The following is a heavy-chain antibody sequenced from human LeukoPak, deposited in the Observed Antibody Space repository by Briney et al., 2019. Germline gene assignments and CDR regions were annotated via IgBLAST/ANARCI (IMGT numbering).Heavy chain of an antibody. CDR2: FYSGGSS. CDR3: ARDRGYGYGFFDY. CDR1: GFTVRSIY. J-gene: IGHJ4*02. V-gene: IGHV3-53*01. D-gene: IGHD5-18*01. Sequence: PGGSLRPSRAGSGFTVRSIYLTRVRQAPGKGLGWVSSFYSGGSSYYADSVKGRFIISRDSSTDTLYLQMNSLRVEDTAVYFCARDRGYGYGFFDYWGQGTLVTVSS.